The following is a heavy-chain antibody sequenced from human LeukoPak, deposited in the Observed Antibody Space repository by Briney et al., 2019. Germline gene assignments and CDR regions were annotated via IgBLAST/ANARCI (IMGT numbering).Heavy chain of an antibody. CDR1: GFTFTSRSA. CDR2: IVVDSDNT. Sequence: SVKVSCKASGFTFTSRSAVQWVRQARGQRLEWIGWIVVDSDNTNYAENFQERVTITRDMSASTSYMELSRLRSEDTAVYFCAAPYTSSWFDLWGQGTLVTVSS. D-gene: IGHD6-13*01. CDR3: AAPYTSSWFDL. V-gene: IGHV1-58*01. J-gene: IGHJ5*02.